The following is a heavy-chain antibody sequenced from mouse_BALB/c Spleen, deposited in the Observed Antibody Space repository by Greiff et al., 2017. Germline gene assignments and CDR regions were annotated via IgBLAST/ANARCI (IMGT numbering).Heavy chain of an antibody. V-gene: IGHV3-2*02. D-gene: IGHD2-4*01. CDR2: ISYSGST. Sequence: EVKLMESGPGLVKPSQSLSLTCTVTGYSITSDYAWNWIRQFPGNKLEWMGYISYSGSTSYNPSLKSRISITRDTSKNQFFLQLNSVTTEDTATYYCATIYYDYGGFDYWGQGTTLTVSS. CDR3: ATIYYDYGGFDY. CDR1: GYSITSDYA. J-gene: IGHJ2*01.